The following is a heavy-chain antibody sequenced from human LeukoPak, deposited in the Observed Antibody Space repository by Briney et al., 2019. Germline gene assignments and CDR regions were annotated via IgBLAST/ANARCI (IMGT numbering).Heavy chain of an antibody. Sequence: SETLSLTCTVSGGSISSYYWSWIRQPAGKGLEWIGRIYTSGSTNYNPSLKSRVTMSVDTSKNQFSLKLSSVTAADTAVYYCARDRGPYYYGSGSYYYADWDQGTLVTVSS. CDR2: IYTSGST. V-gene: IGHV4-4*07. J-gene: IGHJ4*02. D-gene: IGHD3-10*01. CDR3: ARDRGPYYYGSGSYYYAD. CDR1: GGSISSYY.